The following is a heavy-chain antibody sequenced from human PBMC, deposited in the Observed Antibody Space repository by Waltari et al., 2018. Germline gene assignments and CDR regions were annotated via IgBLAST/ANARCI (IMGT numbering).Heavy chain of an antibody. CDR1: GFTFGDYA. CDR3: TRKQWRVYYFDY. J-gene: IGHJ4*02. Sequence: EVQLVESGGGLVQPGRSLRLSCTASGFTFGDYAMSWVRQAPGKGLEWVGFIRSKAYGGTTEYAASVKGRFTISRDDSKSIAYLQMNSLKTEDTAVYYCTRKQWRVYYFDYWGQGTLVTVSS. V-gene: IGHV3-49*04. CDR2: IRSKAYGGTT. D-gene: IGHD6-19*01.